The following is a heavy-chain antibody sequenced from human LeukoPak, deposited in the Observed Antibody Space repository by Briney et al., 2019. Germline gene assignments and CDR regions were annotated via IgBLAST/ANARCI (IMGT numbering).Heavy chain of an antibody. V-gene: IGHV3-21*01. CDR3: ARASEYYFHMDV. D-gene: IGHD1-14*01. CDR2: ISASGSYK. J-gene: IGHJ6*03. CDR1: GFTLNSYT. Sequence: GGSLRLSCAASGFTLNSYTNNWVRQAPGKGLEWVSSISASGSYKYFAASVRGRFTVSRDNAKNSLYLQMDSLRAEDTAVYYCARASEYYFHMDVWGKGTTVTVSS.